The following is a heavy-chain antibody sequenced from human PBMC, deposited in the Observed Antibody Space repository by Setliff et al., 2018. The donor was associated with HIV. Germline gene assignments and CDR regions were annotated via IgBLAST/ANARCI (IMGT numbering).Heavy chain of an antibody. CDR1: GFTFSNYA. D-gene: IGHD1-26*01. J-gene: IGHJ6*02. CDR3: AKPLTQWGVSPYHYAVDV. V-gene: IGHV3-30*18. CDR2: ISYDGSNK. Sequence: GGSLRLSCAASGFTFSNYAMHWVRQAPVKGLEWVAVISYDGSNKYYADSVKGRFTISRDNSKNTLYLQMNSLRAEDTAVYYCAKPLTQWGVSPYHYAVDVWGQGTTVTSP.